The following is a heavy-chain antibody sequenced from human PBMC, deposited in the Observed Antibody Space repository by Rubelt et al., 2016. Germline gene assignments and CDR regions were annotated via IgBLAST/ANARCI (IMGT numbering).Heavy chain of an antibody. J-gene: IGHJ4*02. Sequence: QVQLQESGPELVKPSETLSLTCTVSGGSISSYYWSWVRQPPGKGLEWIGDIHYSGSTNYSPSLKSRVTISGDTSKNRFSLKLTSVTAADTAVYYCVRANYFDYWGQGTLVTVSS. V-gene: IGHV4-59*01. CDR3: VRANYFDY. CDR1: GGSISSYY. CDR2: IHYSGST.